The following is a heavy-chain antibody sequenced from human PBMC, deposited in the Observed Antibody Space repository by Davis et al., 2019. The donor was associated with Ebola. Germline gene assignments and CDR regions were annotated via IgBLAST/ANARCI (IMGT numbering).Heavy chain of an antibody. CDR1: GFTFSSYG. CDR2: ISYDGSNK. CDR3: ARDGLAGGRRFLEWLSFDY. V-gene: IGHV3-30*03. J-gene: IGHJ4*02. Sequence: GESLKISCAASGFTFSSYGMHWVRQAPGKGLEWVAVISYDGSNKYYADSAKGRFTISRDNSKNTLYLQMNSLRAEDTAVYYCARDGLAGGRRFLEWLSFDYWGQGTLVTVSS. D-gene: IGHD3-3*01.